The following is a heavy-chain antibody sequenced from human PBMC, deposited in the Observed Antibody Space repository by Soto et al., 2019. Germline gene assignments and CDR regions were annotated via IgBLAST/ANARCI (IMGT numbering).Heavy chain of an antibody. Sequence: PGGSLRLSCAASGLTVSSSYMSWVRQAPGKGLEWVSILYSGGNTYYADSVKGRFIISRDNSKNTLYLQMNSLRAEDTAVYYCARDGALGENYYYYGMDVWGQGTTVTVSS. CDR2: LYSGGNT. CDR3: ARDGALGENYYYYGMDV. V-gene: IGHV3-66*01. J-gene: IGHJ6*02. CDR1: GLTVSSSY. D-gene: IGHD3-16*01.